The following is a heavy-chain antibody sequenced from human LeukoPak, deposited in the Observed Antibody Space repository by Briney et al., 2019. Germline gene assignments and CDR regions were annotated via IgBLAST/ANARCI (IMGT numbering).Heavy chain of an antibody. J-gene: IGHJ6*02. CDR3: ARRIDCSSTSCEGYYYYGMDV. V-gene: IGHV4-39*07. CDR1: GGSISSSSYY. CDR2: IYYSGST. D-gene: IGHD2-2*01. Sequence: SETLSLTCTVSGGSISSSSYYWGWIRQPPGKGLEWIGSIYYSGSTYYNPSLKSRVTISVDTSKNQFSLKLSSVTAADTAVYYCARRIDCSSTSCEGYYYYGMDVWGQGTTVTVSS.